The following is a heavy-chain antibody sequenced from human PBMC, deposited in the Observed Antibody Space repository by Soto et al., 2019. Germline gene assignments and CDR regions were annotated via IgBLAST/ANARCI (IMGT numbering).Heavy chain of an antibody. CDR3: AGDPLDCRGGSCPFDY. CDR1: GGTFSSYT. J-gene: IGHJ4*02. V-gene: IGHV1-69*08. CDR2: IIPILGIA. Sequence: QVQLVQSGAEVKKPGSSVKVSCKASGGTFSSYTISWVRQAPGQGLEWMGRIIPILGIANYAQKFQGRVTITAEEFTGTAYMELRSLRSEDTAVYYCAGDPLDCRGGSCPFDYCGQGTLVSVSS. D-gene: IGHD2-15*01.